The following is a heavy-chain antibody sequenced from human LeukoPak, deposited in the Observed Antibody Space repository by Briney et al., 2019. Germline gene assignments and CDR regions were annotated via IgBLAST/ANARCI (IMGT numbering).Heavy chain of an antibody. CDR1: GGSISPYY. CDR3: ARDSGFGDPFDC. D-gene: IGHD3-16*01. Sequence: SETLSLTCTISGGSISPYYWSWIRQPPGKGLQWVGYMFYSGSTNYNPSLKSRVTISIDTSKNQFSLRLSSVTAADTAVYYCARDSGFGDPFDCWGQGTLVTVSS. V-gene: IGHV4-59*01. J-gene: IGHJ4*02. CDR2: MFYSGST.